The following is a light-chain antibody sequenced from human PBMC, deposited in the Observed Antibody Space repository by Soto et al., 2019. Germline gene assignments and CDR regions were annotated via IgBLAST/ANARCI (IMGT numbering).Light chain of an antibody. CDR1: RSLLNSNGYNC. CDR3: MQSVDPPLT. Sequence: DIVMTQSPLSLPVTPGESASISCRSSRSLLNSNGYNCLDWYLQKPGQSPQLLIHLGSSRASGVPDRFSGSGSGTDFTLKISRVEAKDGGVDYCMQSVDPPLTFGGGTKVEIK. J-gene: IGKJ4*01. V-gene: IGKV2-28*01. CDR2: LGS.